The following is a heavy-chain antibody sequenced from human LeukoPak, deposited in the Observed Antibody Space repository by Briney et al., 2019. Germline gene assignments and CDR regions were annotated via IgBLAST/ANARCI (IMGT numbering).Heavy chain of an antibody. CDR3: ARGRPTGSHFGDAFDI. CDR2: INSDGSTT. CDR1: GFTFSSYW. Sequence: PGGSLRLSCAASGFTFSSYWMHWVRQAPGKGLEWVSHINSDGSTTTYADSVKGRFTISRDNAKNTLYLQMNSLRAEDTAMYYCARGRPTGSHFGDAFDIWGQGTMVTVSS. V-gene: IGHV3-74*01. D-gene: IGHD3-10*01. J-gene: IGHJ3*02.